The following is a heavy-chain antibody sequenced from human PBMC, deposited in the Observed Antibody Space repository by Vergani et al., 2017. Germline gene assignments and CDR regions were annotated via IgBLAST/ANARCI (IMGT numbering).Heavy chain of an antibody. CDR3: ARVNTETNGHHYCYYYMDV. D-gene: IGHD2-8*01. V-gene: IGHV4-34*01. J-gene: IGHJ6*03. CDR1: GGSFTSYN. Sequence: QVQLQQWGGGLLKPSETLSLTCVVNGGSFTSYNWTWIRQSPGEGLEWVGDIDHTGRPDYNPSLKSRLTMSVDKSRNQFSLTLNSVTATDTAIYFCARVNTETNGHHYCYYYMDVGGQGTAVTVS. CDR2: IDHTGRP.